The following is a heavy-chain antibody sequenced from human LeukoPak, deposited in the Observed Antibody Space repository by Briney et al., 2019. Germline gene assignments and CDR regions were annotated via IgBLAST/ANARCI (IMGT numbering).Heavy chain of an antibody. CDR3: AKGGGATATHLLDY. CDR2: IRYDGSNK. CDR1: GFTFSSYG. J-gene: IGHJ4*02. D-gene: IGHD1-26*01. Sequence: GGSLRLSCAASGFTFSSYGMHWVRQAPGKGLEWVAFIRYDGSNKYYADSVKGRFTISRDNSKSTLYLQMNSLRPEDTAVYYCAKGGGATATHLLDYWGQGTLVTVSS. V-gene: IGHV3-30*02.